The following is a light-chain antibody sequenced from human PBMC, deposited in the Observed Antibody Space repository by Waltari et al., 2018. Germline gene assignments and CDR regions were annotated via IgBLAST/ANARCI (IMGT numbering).Light chain of an antibody. CDR3: QQYNEWPPIST. CDR1: QNIDSY. Sequence: ETVLTQSPATLSLSPGASATFSCRASQNIDSYLAWYQQKPGQAPRLLIYDASTRATGIPARFSGSGSGTEFTLTISSLQSEDFAIYFCQQYNEWPPISTFGQGTNLEIK. V-gene: IGKV3-15*01. CDR2: DAS. J-gene: IGKJ2*01.